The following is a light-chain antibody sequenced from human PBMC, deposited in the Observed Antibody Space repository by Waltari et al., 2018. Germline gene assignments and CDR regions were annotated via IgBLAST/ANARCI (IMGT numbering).Light chain of an antibody. J-gene: IGLJ3*02. V-gene: IGLV2-14*03. CDR1: RRDIGGYNY. CDR2: DVN. Sequence: QSALTQPASVSGSPGQSITISCTGTRRDIGGYNYVSLYQPYPGQAPKVVIYDVNSRPSGVSNRFSGSKSGNTASLTISGLQAEDEADYYCNSHSSSDTPSVFGGGTKLTVL. CDR3: NSHSSSDTPSV.